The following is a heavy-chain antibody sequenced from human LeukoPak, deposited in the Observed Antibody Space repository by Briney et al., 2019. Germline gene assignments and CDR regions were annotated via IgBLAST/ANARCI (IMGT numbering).Heavy chain of an antibody. D-gene: IGHD3-22*01. V-gene: IGHV4-38-2*02. CDR1: GYSISSGYY. Sequence: PSETLSLTCTVSGYSISSGYYWGWIQQPPGKGLEWIGIIYHSGTTYYSPSLKSRVTISVDTSKNQSSLKLTSVTAADTAVYYCASSGYYYDSSGSSWGQGTLVTVSS. CDR2: IYHSGTT. CDR3: ASSGYYYDSSGSS. J-gene: IGHJ5*02.